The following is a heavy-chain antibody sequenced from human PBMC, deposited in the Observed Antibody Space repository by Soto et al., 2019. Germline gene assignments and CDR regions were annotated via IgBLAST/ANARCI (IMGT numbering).Heavy chain of an antibody. Sequence: SETLSLTCAVSGGSISSGGYSWSWIRQPPGKGLEWIGYIYHSGSTYYNPSLKSRVTISVDRSKNQFSLKLSSVTAADTAVYYCARGVTTVTTLDYWGQGTLVTVSS. J-gene: IGHJ4*02. CDR2: IYHSGST. CDR1: GGSISSGGYS. V-gene: IGHV4-30-2*01. CDR3: ARGVTTVTTLDY. D-gene: IGHD4-4*01.